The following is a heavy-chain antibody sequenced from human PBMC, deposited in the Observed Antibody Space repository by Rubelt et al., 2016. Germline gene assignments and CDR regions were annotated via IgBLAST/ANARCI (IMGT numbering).Heavy chain of an antibody. CDR3: ARDPGPVDWLPYYFDY. V-gene: IGHV3-23*04. CDR1: GFTFSSYD. CDR2: ISGSGYST. J-gene: IGHJ4*02. D-gene: IGHD3-9*01. Sequence: EVQLVESGGGLVQPGGSLRLSCAASGFTFSSYDMHWVRQATRKGLEWVSGISGSGYSTYYADSVKGRFTISRDNSKNTLYLQMNSLRAEDTALYYCARDPGPVDWLPYYFDYWGQGTLVTVSS.